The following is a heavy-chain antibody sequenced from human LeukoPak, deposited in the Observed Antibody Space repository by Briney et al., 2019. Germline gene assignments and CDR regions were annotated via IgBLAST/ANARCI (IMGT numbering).Heavy chain of an antibody. Sequence: GESLEISCKGSGYSFTSYWIGWVRQMPGKGLEWVGIIYPGDSDTRYSPSFQGQVAISADKSISTAYLQWSSLKASGTAMYYCARHDSSGWNNYYYYYGMDVWGQGTTVTVSS. J-gene: IGHJ6*02. CDR3: ARHDSSGWNNYYYYYGMDV. CDR2: IYPGDSDT. CDR1: GYSFTSYW. D-gene: IGHD6-19*01. V-gene: IGHV5-51*01.